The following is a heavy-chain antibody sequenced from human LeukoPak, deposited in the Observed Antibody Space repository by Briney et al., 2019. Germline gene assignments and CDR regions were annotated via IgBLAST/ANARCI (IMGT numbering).Heavy chain of an antibody. Sequence: SGGSLRLSCAASGFTFTDYYMTWIRQAPGKGLEWLSYISSSSTYTNYADSVKGRFTISRDNAKNSLYLQMNSLRAEDTAVYYCAKDLGGGPPYSYYYGMDVWGQGTTVTVSS. CDR3: AKDLGGGPPYSYYYGMDV. V-gene: IGHV3-11*05. CDR1: GFTFTDYY. D-gene: IGHD1-26*01. CDR2: ISSSSTYT. J-gene: IGHJ6*02.